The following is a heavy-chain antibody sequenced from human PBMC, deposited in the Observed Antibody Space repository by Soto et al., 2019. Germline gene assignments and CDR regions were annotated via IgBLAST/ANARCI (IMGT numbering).Heavy chain of an antibody. V-gene: IGHV4-61*01. J-gene: IGHJ3*02. CDR3: ARDLADIVVVPAALGAFDI. CDR2: IYYSGST. D-gene: IGHD2-2*01. Sequence: ESLSLTCTVSGGSVSSGSYYWSWIRQPPGKGLEWIGYIYYSGSTNYNPSLKSRVTISVDTSKNQFSLRLSSVTAADTAVYYCARDLADIVVVPAALGAFDIWGQGTMVTVSS. CDR1: GGSVSSGSYY.